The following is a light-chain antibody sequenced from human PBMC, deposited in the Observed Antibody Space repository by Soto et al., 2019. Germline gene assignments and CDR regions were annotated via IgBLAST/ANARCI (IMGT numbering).Light chain of an antibody. CDR2: GNS. V-gene: IGLV1-40*01. CDR3: QSYDSSLSGYV. J-gene: IGLJ1*01. Sequence: QSVLTQPTSVSGAPGQRVTISCTGSSSNIGAGYDVHWYRQLPGTAPKLLIYGNSNRPSGVPDRFSGSKSGTSASLAITGLQAEDEADYYCQSYDSSLSGYVFGTGTKLTVL. CDR1: SSNIGAGYD.